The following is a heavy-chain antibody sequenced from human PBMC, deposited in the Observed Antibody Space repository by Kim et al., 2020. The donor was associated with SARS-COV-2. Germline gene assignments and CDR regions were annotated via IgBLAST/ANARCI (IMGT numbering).Heavy chain of an antibody. CDR2: ISSSSSYI. CDR3: AREGDCSSTSCYRPRGYYFDY. V-gene: IGHV3-21*01. D-gene: IGHD2-2*02. J-gene: IGHJ4*02. Sequence: GGSLRLSCAASGFTFSSYSMNWVRQAPGKGLEWVSSISSSSSYIYYADSVKGRFTISRDNAKNSLYLQMNSLRAEDTAVYYCAREGDCSSTSCYRPRGYYFDYWGQGTLVTVSS. CDR1: GFTFSSYS.